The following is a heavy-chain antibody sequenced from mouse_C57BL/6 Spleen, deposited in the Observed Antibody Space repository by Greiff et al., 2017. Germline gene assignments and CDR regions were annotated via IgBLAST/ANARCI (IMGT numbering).Heavy chain of an antibody. Sequence: VQLQQSGAELVRPGASVKLSCTASGFNITDYYMHWVKQRPEQGLEWIGRIDPEDGDTDYAPKFQGKATMTADTSSNTAYLQLSSLTSADTAVYCCTREGGAYWGQGTLVTVSA. J-gene: IGHJ3*01. CDR2: IDPEDGDT. V-gene: IGHV14-1*01. CDR1: GFNITDYY. CDR3: TREGGAY.